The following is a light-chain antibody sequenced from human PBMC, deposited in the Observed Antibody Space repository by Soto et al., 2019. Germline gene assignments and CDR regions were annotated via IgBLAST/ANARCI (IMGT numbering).Light chain of an antibody. Sequence: DIQMTQSPSTLSASVGDRVTITCRASQGINSWLAWYQQKPGKAPKLLIYDASSLESGAPSRFSGSGSGTEFTLTISSLQPDDFATYYCQQYNSSPWTFGQGTKVEIK. V-gene: IGKV1-5*01. J-gene: IGKJ1*01. CDR1: QGINSW. CDR2: DAS. CDR3: QQYNSSPWT.